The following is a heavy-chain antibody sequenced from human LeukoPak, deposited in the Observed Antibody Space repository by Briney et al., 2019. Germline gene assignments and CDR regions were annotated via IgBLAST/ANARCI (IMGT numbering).Heavy chain of an antibody. J-gene: IGHJ4*02. V-gene: IGHV3-7*01. CDR1: GFTFSSNW. Sequence: PGGSLRLSCAASGFTFSSNWMSWVRQAPGKGLEWVANIKGDGSEKYYVDSVKGRFTISRDNAKNSLYLQMNSLRAEDTAVYYCARDPYGSGGYYDYWGQGTLVTVSS. CDR3: ARDPYGSGGYYDY. CDR2: IKGDGSEK. D-gene: IGHD3-10*01.